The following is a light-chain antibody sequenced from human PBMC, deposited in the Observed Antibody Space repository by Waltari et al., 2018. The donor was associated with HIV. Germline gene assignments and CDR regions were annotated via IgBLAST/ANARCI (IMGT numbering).Light chain of an antibody. CDR2: GAS. Sequence: IVFTQSPGTLSLSPGERATLSCRASQSVSSSYLAWYQQKLGQAPRLLIFGASSRATGIPDRFSGSGSGTDFTLTISRLEPEDFAVYLCQHYGTSPPSYTFGQGTKLQIK. CDR3: QHYGTSPPSYT. J-gene: IGKJ2*01. V-gene: IGKV3-20*01. CDR1: QSVSSSY.